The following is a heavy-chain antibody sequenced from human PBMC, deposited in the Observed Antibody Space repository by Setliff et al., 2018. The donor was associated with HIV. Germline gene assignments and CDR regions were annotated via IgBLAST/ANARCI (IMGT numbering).Heavy chain of an antibody. J-gene: IGHJ5*02. CDR1: GFTFGEYP. CDR3: SRGGRPTDEYVWFDP. CDR2: IRTKNYRGTT. D-gene: IGHD2-15*01. Sequence: GGSLRLSCATSGFTFGEYPMGWFRQAPGKGLEWVSFIRTKNYRGTTEYAASVEGRFTISRDDSRGVAYLQMNSLKSEDTAVYYCSRGGRPTDEYVWFDPWGQGTQVTVSS. V-gene: IGHV3-49*03.